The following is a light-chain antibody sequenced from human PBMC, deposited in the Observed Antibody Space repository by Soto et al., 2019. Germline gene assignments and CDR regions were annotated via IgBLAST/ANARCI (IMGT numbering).Light chain of an antibody. CDR2: DVS. V-gene: IGKV1-5*02. CDR1: QSISDW. CDR3: KQYNSYQS. J-gene: IGKJ1*01. Sequence: DIQMTQSPSALSASVGDRDTIICRASQSISDWLAWYQQKPGKAPKLLIYDVSNLPSGGPSRFSASGSGTEFTLTIRSLQPDDFGIYYCKQYNSYQSFGQGTKVEIK.